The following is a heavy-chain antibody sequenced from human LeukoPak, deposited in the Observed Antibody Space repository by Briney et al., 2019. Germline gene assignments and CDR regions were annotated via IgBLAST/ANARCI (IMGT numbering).Heavy chain of an antibody. D-gene: IGHD4/OR15-4a*01. J-gene: IGHJ4*02. V-gene: IGHV4-39*07. CDR3: ARHSYLNGCFGY. CDR2: IYYSGST. Sequence: PSETLSLTCTVSGASISSSSYYWDWIRQPPGKGLEWIGSIYYSGSTYYNPSLKSRVTISVDTSKNQFSLNLSSVTAADTAVYYCARHSYLNGCFGYWGQGSLVTVSS. CDR1: GASISSSSYY.